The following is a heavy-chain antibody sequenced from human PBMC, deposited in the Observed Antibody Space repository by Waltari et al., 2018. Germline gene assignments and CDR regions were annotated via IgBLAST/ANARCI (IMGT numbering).Heavy chain of an antibody. D-gene: IGHD3-16*01. Sequence: VQLVESGGGLVQPGGSLRLSCAASGLTFSSYWMSWVRQAPGKGLEWMGGFDPEDGETIYAQKFQGRVTMTEDTSTDTAYMELSSLRSEDTAVYYCATYGGLSIGSHAFDIWGQGTMVTVSS. J-gene: IGHJ3*02. CDR2: FDPEDGET. V-gene: IGHV1-24*01. CDR1: GLTFSSYW. CDR3: ATYGGLSIGSHAFDI.